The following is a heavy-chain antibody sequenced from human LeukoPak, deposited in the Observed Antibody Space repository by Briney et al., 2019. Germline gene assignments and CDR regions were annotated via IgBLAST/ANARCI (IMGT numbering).Heavy chain of an antibody. CDR2: IRNVGNDK. CDR3: ATDFNWAWNY. Sequence: GGSLRLSCAASGFTLRSYSMNWVRQAPGKGLEWVSFIRNVGNDKYYAQSVKGRFTISRDDSKNTQYLQMNSLRGEDTAVYYCATDFNWAWNYWGQGTLVTVSS. J-gene: IGHJ4*02. V-gene: IGHV3-30*02. D-gene: IGHD7-27*01. CDR1: GFTLRSYS.